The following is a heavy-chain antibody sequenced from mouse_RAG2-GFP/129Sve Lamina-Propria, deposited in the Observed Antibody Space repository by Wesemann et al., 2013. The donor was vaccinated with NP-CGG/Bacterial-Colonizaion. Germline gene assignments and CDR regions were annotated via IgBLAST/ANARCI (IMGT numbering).Heavy chain of an antibody. V-gene: IGHV5-17*03. CDR1: GFTFSDYG. D-gene: IGHD2-5*01. J-gene: IGHJ1*03. CDR3: ARNYSNYGWYFDV. CDR2: ISSGGSYT. Sequence: GGGLVKPGGSLKLSCAASGFTFSDYGMHWVRQAPEKGLEWVAYISSGGSYTYYPDSVKGRFTISRDNAKNTLYLQMSSLKSEDTAMYYCARNYSNYGWYFDVWGTGTTVTVSS.